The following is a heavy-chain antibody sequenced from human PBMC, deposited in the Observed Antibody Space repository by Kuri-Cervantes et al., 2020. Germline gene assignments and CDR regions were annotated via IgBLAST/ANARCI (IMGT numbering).Heavy chain of an antibody. Sequence: GGSLRLSCAASGFTVSSNYMNWVRQTPGNGLVWVSFINGDGSNTMYADSVKGRFTISRDNAKNTLYLQMNSLRAEDTAVYFCSRDAEGHFDSWGQGTLVTVSS. V-gene: IGHV3-74*03. J-gene: IGHJ4*02. CDR2: INGDGSNT. CDR3: SRDAEGHFDS. CDR1: GFTVSSNY.